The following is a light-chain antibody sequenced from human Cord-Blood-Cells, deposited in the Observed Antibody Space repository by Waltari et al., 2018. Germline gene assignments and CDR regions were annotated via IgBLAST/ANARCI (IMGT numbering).Light chain of an antibody. CDR2: EVS. J-gene: IGLJ2*01. V-gene: IGLV2-18*02. Sequence: QSALTQPPSVSGSPGQSVTIPCPGTSSDVGSYNRLPWYQHPPGTAPTLMIYEVSNRPSGVPDRFSGSKSGNTASLTISGLQAEDEADYYCSSYTSSSTFDVVFGGGTKLTVL. CDR1: SSDVGSYNR. CDR3: SSYTSSSTFDVV.